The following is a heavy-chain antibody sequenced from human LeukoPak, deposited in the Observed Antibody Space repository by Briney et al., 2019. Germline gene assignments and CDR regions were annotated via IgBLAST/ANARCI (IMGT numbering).Heavy chain of an antibody. Sequence: SETLSLTCTISGGSISNYYWSWIRQPPGKGLEWIGNIYHSGTPYYNPSLKSRVTLSVDRSKNQFSLKMTSVTAADTAVYYCRLDSIDYYSFDYWGRGILVTVSS. J-gene: IGHJ4*02. D-gene: IGHD3-22*01. V-gene: IGHV4-59*04. CDR3: RLDSIDYYSFDY. CDR2: IYHSGTP. CDR1: GGSISNYY.